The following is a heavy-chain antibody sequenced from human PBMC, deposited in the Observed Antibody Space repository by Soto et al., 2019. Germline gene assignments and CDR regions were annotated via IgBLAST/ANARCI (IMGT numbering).Heavy chain of an antibody. CDR2: ISYDGSNK. J-gene: IGHJ6*02. Sequence: GGSLRLSCAASGFTFSSYAMHWVRQAPGKGLEWVAVISYDGSNKYYADSVKGRFTISRDNSKNTPYLQMNSLRAEDTAVYYCARDILSWYWAGYYYGMDVWGQGTTVSVSS. V-gene: IGHV3-30-3*01. CDR1: GFTFSSYA. D-gene: IGHD6-13*01. CDR3: ARDILSWYWAGYYYGMDV.